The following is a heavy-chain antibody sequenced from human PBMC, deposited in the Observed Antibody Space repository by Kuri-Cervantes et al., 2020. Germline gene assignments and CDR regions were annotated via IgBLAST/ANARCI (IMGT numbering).Heavy chain of an antibody. CDR2: IYHSGST. CDR1: GYSISSGYY. CDR3: ARHLYDSSGSSYYFDY. Sequence: GSLRLSCAVSGYSISSGYYWGWIRQPPGKGLEWIGSIYHSGSTYYNPSLKSRVTISVDTSKNQFSLKLSSVTAADTAVYYCARHLYDSSGSSYYFDYWGQGTLVTVSS. V-gene: IGHV4-38-2*01. D-gene: IGHD3-22*01. J-gene: IGHJ4*02.